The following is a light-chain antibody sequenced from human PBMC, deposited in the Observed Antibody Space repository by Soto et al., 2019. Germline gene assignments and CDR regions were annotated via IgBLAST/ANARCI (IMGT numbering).Light chain of an antibody. J-gene: IGKJ1*01. Sequence: DIQMTQSPSTLSGSVVDRVTITCLASQTISSWLAWYQQQPWKAPKLLIYKASTLKSGVPSRFSGSGSGTEFTLTISSLQPDDFATYYCQHYNSYSEAFGQGTKVDIK. V-gene: IGKV1-5*03. CDR2: KAS. CDR1: QTISSW. CDR3: QHYNSYSEA.